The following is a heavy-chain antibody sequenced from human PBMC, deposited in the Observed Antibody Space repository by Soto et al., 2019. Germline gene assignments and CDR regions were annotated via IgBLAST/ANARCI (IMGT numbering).Heavy chain of an antibody. J-gene: IGHJ6*02. CDR3: ARVGSLYYYDSSGEGFYGMDV. CDR2: IIPIFGTA. D-gene: IGHD3-22*01. Sequence: SVKVSCKASGGTFSSYAISWVRQAPGQGLEWMGGIIPIFGTANYAQKFQGRVTITADESTSTAYMELSSLRSEDTAVYYCARVGSLYYYDSSGEGFYGMDVWGQGTTVTVSS. V-gene: IGHV1-69*13. CDR1: GGTFSSYA.